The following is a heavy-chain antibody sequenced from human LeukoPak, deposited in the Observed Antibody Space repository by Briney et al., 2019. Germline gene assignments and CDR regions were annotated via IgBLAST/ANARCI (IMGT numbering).Heavy chain of an antibody. D-gene: IGHD4-17*01. CDR1: GGSFSGYY. CDR2: IDPNGTT. J-gene: IGHJ4*02. CDR3: ARGRSYEYGDYDF. Sequence: SETLSLTCAVYGGSFSGYYWSWIRQPPGKGLEWIGEIDPNGTTNYNPSLRSRVTVSLDTSKNQFSLNLNSVTAADSAIYYCARGRSYEYGDYDFWGQGTLVTVSS. V-gene: IGHV4-34*01.